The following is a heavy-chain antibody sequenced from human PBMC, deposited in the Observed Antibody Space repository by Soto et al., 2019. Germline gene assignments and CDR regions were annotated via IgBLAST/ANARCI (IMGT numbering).Heavy chain of an antibody. V-gene: IGHV1-69*02. D-gene: IGHD1-1*01. CDR3: ARARGARGTTGTEY. CDR1: GGTFSSYT. J-gene: IGHJ4*02. CDR2: IIPILGIA. Sequence: QVQLVQSGAEVKKPGSSVKVSCKASGGTFSSYTISWVRQAPGQGLEWMGRIIPILGIANYAQKFQGRVTITADKSTSTAYMELSSLRSEDTAVYYCARARGARGTTGTEYWGQGTLVTVSS.